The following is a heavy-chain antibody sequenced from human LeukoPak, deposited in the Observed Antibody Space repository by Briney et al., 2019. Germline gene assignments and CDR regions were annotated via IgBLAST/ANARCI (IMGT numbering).Heavy chain of an antibody. V-gene: IGHV3-30*18. J-gene: IGHJ4*02. D-gene: IGHD5-12*01. Sequence: PGGSLRLSCAASGFTFSSYGMHWVRQAPGKGLEWVAVISYDGSNKYYADSVKGRFTISRGNSKNTLYLQMNSLRAEDTAVYYCAKARVATTPFDYWGQGTLVTVSS. CDR1: GFTFSSYG. CDR2: ISYDGSNK. CDR3: AKARVATTPFDY.